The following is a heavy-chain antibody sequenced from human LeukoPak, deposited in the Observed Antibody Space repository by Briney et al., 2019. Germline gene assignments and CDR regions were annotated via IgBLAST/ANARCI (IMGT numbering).Heavy chain of an antibody. CDR3: ARGRRIVVVLGATRAHRDYYMDV. CDR2: TYHSGST. D-gene: IGHD2-15*01. CDR1: GGSFSGYY. Sequence: SETLSLTCAVYGGSFSGYYWSWIRQSPGKGLEWIGETYHSGSTNYNPSLKSRVTISLDTSKNQFSLKLSSVTAADTAVYYCARGRRIVVVLGATRAHRDYYMDVWGRGTTVTVSS. J-gene: IGHJ6*03. V-gene: IGHV4-34*01.